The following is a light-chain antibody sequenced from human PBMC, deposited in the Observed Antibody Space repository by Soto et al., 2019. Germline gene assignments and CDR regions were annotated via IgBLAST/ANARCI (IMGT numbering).Light chain of an antibody. CDR3: SSYAGSNNFV. CDR1: SSDVGYYDY. V-gene: IGLV2-8*01. Sequence: QSVLTQPPSASGFPGQSVTISCTGTSSDVGYYDYVSWYQQHPGKAPKLVIYEVTKRPSGVHDRFSAYKSGNTASLTVSGLRDEDEADYYCSSYAGSNNFVFGSGTKVTVL. CDR2: EVT. J-gene: IGLJ1*01.